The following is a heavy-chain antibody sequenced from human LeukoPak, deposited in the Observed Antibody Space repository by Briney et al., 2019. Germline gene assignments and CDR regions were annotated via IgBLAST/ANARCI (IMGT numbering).Heavy chain of an antibody. J-gene: IGHJ4*02. CDR1: GFTFSSYS. CDR2: ISSSSSYI. CDR3: ARADYGAGNFDY. D-gene: IGHD3-10*01. Sequence: GGSLRLSCAASGFTFSSYSMNWVRQAPGKGLEWVSPISSSSSYIYYADSVKGRFTISRDNAKNSLYLQMNSLRAEDTAVYYCARADYGAGNFDYWGQGTLVTVSS. V-gene: IGHV3-21*01.